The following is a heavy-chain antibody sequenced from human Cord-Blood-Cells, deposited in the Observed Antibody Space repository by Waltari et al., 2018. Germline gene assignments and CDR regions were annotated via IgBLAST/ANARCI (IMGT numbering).Heavy chain of an antibody. CDR1: VGTFSSDA. CDR3: ARGPYSGSYYAFDI. V-gene: IGHV1-69*12. Sequence: QVQLVQSGAEVKKPGSSVKVSCKASVGTFSSDAISWVRQAPGQGLEWMGGIIPILGTANYAQKFQGRVTITADESTSTAYMELSSLRSEDTAVYYCARGPYSGSYYAFDIWGQGTMVTVSS. D-gene: IGHD1-26*01. J-gene: IGHJ3*02. CDR2: IIPILGTA.